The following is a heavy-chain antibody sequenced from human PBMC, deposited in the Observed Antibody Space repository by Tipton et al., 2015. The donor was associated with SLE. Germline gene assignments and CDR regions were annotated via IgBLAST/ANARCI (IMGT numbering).Heavy chain of an antibody. V-gene: IGHV4-31*02. CDR2: IYYSGRT. J-gene: IGHJ4*02. CDR1: GASVTSGGYY. CDR3: ARGAPNCSGGYCYDLFDY. Sequence: GLVKPSQNLSLTCTVSGASVTSGGYYRSWSRQFPGKGLEWIGHIYYSGRTYYNPSLKSRITMSIDRSKNHFSLNLSSVTAADTAVYYCARGAPNCSGGYCYDLFDYWGQGTLVTVSS. D-gene: IGHD2-15*01.